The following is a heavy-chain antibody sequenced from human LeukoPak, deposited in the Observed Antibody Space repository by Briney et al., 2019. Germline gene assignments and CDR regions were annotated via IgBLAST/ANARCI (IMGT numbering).Heavy chain of an antibody. CDR3: ASERNYYDSSGYCDY. D-gene: IGHD3-22*01. J-gene: IGHJ4*02. V-gene: IGHV3-74*01. CDR1: GFIFSRYR. CDR2: MNGDGSNT. Sequence: GGSLRLSCAASGFIFSRYRIHWVRQAPGKGLVWVSGMNGDGSNTVYADSVKGRFTISRDNDNNTLYLQMNSLRAEDTAVYYCASERNYYDSSGYCDYWGQGTLVTVSS.